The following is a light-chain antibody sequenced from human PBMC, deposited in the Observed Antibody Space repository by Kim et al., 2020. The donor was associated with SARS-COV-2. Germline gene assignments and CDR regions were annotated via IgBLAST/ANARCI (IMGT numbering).Light chain of an antibody. CDR2: YDS. Sequence: SYELTQPHSVSVAPGKTARITCGGNNIGSKSVHWYQQKPGQAPVLVIYYDSDRPSGIPERFSGSNSGNTATLTISRVEAGDEADYYCQVWDSSSDHPFGGGTQLTVL. CDR1: NIGSKS. J-gene: IGLJ2*01. V-gene: IGLV3-21*04. CDR3: QVWDSSSDHP.